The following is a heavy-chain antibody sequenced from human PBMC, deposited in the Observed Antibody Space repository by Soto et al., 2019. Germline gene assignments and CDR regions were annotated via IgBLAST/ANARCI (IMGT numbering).Heavy chain of an antibody. J-gene: IGHJ4*02. CDR3: ARTGTGRLVSYDY. CDR1: GGSISSGGYS. V-gene: IGHV4-30-2*01. CDR2: IYHSGST. Sequence: SETLSLTCAVSGGSISSGGYSWSWIRQPPGKGLEWIGYIYHSGSTYYNPSLKSRVTISVDRSKNQFSLKLSSVTAADTAVYYCARTGTGRLVSYDYWGQGTLVIVSS. D-gene: IGHD6-13*01.